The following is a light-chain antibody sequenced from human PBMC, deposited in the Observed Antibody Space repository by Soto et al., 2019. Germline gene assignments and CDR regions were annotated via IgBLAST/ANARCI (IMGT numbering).Light chain of an antibody. Sequence: EIVLTQSPGTLSLSPGEKATLSCRASQSVSSTYLAWYQQKPGQAPRLLIYGASSRATGIPDRFSGSGSGTDVTRTISRLEPEDFAVYYCQQYVTSPPRITFGQGTRLEIK. CDR2: GAS. J-gene: IGKJ5*01. CDR3: QQYVTSPPRIT. V-gene: IGKV3-20*01. CDR1: QSVSSTY.